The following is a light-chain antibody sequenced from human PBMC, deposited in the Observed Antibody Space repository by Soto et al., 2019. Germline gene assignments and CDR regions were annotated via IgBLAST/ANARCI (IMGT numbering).Light chain of an antibody. CDR2: GSS. CDR1: QSINSSY. V-gene: IGKV3-20*01. Sequence: VLTQSPGTLSLSPGERATISCRASQSINSSYLAWYQHKPGEAPRLLFYGSSIKATGIPHRFSGSACGTDFTLTISRLEPEDCGVYYCQQYGGSPPYTFGQGTRLEIK. J-gene: IGKJ2*01. CDR3: QQYGGSPPYT.